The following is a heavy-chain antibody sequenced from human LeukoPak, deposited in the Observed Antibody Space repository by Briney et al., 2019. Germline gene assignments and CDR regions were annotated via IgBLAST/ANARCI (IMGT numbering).Heavy chain of an antibody. CDR1: GFTFCSYS. Sequence: GSLRLSCAASGFTFCSYSMNWVRQAPGKGLEWVSSISSSSSYIYYAGSVKGRFTISRDNAKNSLYLQMNSLRAEDTAVYYCAREEDSSWSNSRYIDYWGQGTLVTVSS. CDR3: AREEDSSWSNSRYIDY. D-gene: IGHD6-13*01. CDR2: ISSSSSYI. J-gene: IGHJ4*02. V-gene: IGHV3-21*01.